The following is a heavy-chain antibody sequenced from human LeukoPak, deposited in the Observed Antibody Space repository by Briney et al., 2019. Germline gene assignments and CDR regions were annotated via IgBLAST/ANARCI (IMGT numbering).Heavy chain of an antibody. J-gene: IGHJ3*02. D-gene: IGHD3-9*01. V-gene: IGHV4-59*08. CDR1: GGSISSYY. CDR3: ARHGYDILAGLI. CDR2: IYYSGST. Sequence: SETLSLTCTVSGGSISSYYWSWIRRPPGKGLEWIGYIYYSGSTNYNPSLKSRVTISVDTSKNQFSLKLNSVTAADTAVYYCARHGYDILAGLIWGQGTMVTVSS.